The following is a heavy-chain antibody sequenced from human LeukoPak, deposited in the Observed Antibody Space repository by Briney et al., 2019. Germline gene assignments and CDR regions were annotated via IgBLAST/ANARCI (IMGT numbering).Heavy chain of an antibody. D-gene: IGHD4-17*01. V-gene: IGHV4-59*01. Sequence: SETLSLTCAVYGGSFSGYYWNWIRQPPGKGLEWIGHIYYSGSSNYNPFLKSRVTISVDTSKKQFSLNLSSVTAADTAVYYCARADGTTVDNWYFDLWGRGTLVTVSS. J-gene: IGHJ2*01. CDR3: ARADGTTVDNWYFDL. CDR1: GGSFSGYY. CDR2: IYYSGSS.